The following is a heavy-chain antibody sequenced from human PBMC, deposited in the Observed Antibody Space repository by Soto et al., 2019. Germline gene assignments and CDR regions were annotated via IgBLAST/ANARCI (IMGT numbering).Heavy chain of an antibody. D-gene: IGHD2-15*01. Sequence: WTWIRQLPGKGLEWIGEINHIGYTNYNPSLESRVAISVDTSKNQFSLNLRSVTAADTAVYYCGSRGAVAPRGYWGQGTLVTVSS. V-gene: IGHV4-34*01. CDR3: GSRGAVAPRGY. J-gene: IGHJ4*02. CDR2: INHIGYT.